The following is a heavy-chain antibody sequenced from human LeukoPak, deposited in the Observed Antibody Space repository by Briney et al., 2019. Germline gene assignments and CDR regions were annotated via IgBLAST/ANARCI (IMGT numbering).Heavy chain of an antibody. CDR3: ATVASLAVAGSLGYNWFDP. Sequence: ASVKVSCKVSGYILTELSMHWVRQAPGKGLEWMGGFDPEDGETIYAQKFQGRVTMTEDTSTDTAYMELSSLRSEDTVVYYCATVASLAVAGSLGYNWFDPWGQGTPVTVSS. D-gene: IGHD6-19*01. V-gene: IGHV1-24*01. J-gene: IGHJ5*02. CDR1: GYILTELS. CDR2: FDPEDGET.